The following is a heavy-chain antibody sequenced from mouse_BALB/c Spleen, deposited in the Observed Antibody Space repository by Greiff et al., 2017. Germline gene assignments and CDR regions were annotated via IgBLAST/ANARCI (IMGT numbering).Heavy chain of an antibody. CDR3: ARNCGYDYYAMDY. V-gene: IGHV5-6-5*01. D-gene: IGHD1-2*01. Sequence: DVKLVESGGGLVKPGGSLKLSCAASGFTFSSYAMSWVRQTPEKRLEWVASISSGGSTYYPDSVKGRFTISRDTARNILYLQMSSLRSKDTAMYYCARNCGYDYYAMDYWGQGTTVTVSS. J-gene: IGHJ4*01. CDR1: GFTFSSYA. CDR2: ISSGGST.